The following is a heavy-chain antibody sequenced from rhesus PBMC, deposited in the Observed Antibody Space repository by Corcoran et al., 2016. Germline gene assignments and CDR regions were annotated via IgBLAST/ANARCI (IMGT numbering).Heavy chain of an antibody. V-gene: IGHV4-173*01. CDR3: ARDLSLVVVITPFDY. D-gene: IGHD3-16*01. CDR1: GGSISSNY. J-gene: IGHJ4*01. Sequence: ESCPGLVKPSETLSLTCAVSGGSISSNYWSWIRQPPGKGLEWIGRISGSGGSTDYNPSLKSRVTISTDTSKNQFSLKLSSVTAADTAVYYCARDLSLVVVITPFDYWGQGVLVTVSS. CDR2: ISGSGGST.